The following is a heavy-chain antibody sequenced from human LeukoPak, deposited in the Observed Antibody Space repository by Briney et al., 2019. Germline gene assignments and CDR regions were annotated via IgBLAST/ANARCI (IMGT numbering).Heavy chain of an antibody. J-gene: IGHJ4*02. D-gene: IGHD3-16*01. CDR1: GSSITSVSHY. CDR3: ARRWGNIVGVTYEY. V-gene: IGHV4-39*01. CDR2: IYYTGST. Sequence: SETLSLTCTISGSSITSVSHYWGWIRQPPGKGLEWIGDIYYTGSTYYSPSLRSRVTMSVHTSENQFSQRLNSVTAVDTAVYYCARRWGNIVGVTYEYWGQGTLVTVSS.